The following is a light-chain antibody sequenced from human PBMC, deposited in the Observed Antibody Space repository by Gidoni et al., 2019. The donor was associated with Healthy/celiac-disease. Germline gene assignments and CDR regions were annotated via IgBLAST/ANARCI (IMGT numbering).Light chain of an antibody. CDR3: QQSYSTLLT. Sequence: DIQMTQSPSSLSASVGDRVTITYRARQSISSYFNWYQQKPGNAPKLLVDAASSLQSGVPSSFSGSGSETDFTITISRLQPDDFATYYCQQSYSTLLTFGGGTKVEIK. J-gene: IGKJ4*01. CDR1: QSISSY. CDR2: AAS. V-gene: IGKV1-39*01.